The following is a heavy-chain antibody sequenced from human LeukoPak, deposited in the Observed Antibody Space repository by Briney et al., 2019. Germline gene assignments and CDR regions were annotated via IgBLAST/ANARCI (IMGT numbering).Heavy chain of an antibody. Sequence: SETLSLACTVSGGSLSSGDSYWNWIRQPPGKGLEWIGYIYYSGSTYYNPSLKSRVTISVDTSKNQFSLKLSSVTAADTAVYYCARVYYDSPYFDYWGQGTLVTVSS. CDR1: GGSLSSGDSY. J-gene: IGHJ4*02. D-gene: IGHD3-22*01. V-gene: IGHV4-30-4*01. CDR3: ARVYYDSPYFDY. CDR2: IYYSGST.